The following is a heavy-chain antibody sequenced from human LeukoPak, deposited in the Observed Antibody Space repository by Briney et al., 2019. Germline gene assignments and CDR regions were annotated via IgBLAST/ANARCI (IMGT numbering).Heavy chain of an antibody. CDR1: GFSLTTSGVR. D-gene: IGHD6-6*01. J-gene: IGHJ3*02. CDR2: FDWDDDK. V-gene: IGHV2-70*04. CDR3: ARISRPGAFDI. Sequence: SGPTLVNPTQTLTLNCTFSGFSLTTSGVRVSWIRQPPGKALEWLARFDWDDDKFYSTSLMLSLTISKDTSKNQVVITMTDMDPADTATYYCARISRPGAFDIWGQGTMVTVSS.